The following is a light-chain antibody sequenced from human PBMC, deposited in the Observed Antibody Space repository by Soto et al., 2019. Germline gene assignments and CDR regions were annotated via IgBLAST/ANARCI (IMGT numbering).Light chain of an antibody. J-gene: IGLJ1*01. CDR1: SNDFGGYNF. CDR2: DGS. CDR3: SSYTSSNTRYV. V-gene: IGLV2-14*03. Sequence: TQPAPGSGFSGTSFTISCTVTSNDFGGYNFDALYQRHPGKASKLMIFDGSNRSSGVSNRLSGPKSANTASLTISGLQAEEEADYCCSSYTSSNTRYVFGTGTNVTVL.